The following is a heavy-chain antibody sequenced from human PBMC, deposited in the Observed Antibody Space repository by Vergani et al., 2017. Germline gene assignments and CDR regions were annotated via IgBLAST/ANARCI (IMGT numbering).Heavy chain of an antibody. J-gene: IGHJ4*02. CDR3: ASPQQPHPTGFDS. Sequence: QVQLVQSGAEVKKPGASVKVSCKASGYTFTSYAMHWVRQAPGQRLEWMGWINTGNGNTKYSQKFQGRVTITTHTSATTAYMELSSLRSEDTAVYYCASPQQPHPTGFDSWGQGTLVTVSS. V-gene: IGHV1-3*04. CDR1: GYTFTSYA. D-gene: IGHD6-13*01. CDR2: INTGNGNT.